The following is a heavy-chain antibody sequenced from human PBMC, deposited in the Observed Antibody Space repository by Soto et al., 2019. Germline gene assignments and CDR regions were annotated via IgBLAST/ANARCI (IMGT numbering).Heavy chain of an antibody. Sequence: EVQLVESGGGLVQPGGSLKLSCAASGFTFSGSAMHWVRQASGKGLEWVGRIRSKLNNYATVYAASVKGRFTICRDDSKTTTYLQMNSLKIEDTAVYYCTFVRGEAFAVWGKGQVVTVSS. CDR1: GFTFSGSA. V-gene: IGHV3-73*02. D-gene: IGHD3-10*02. J-gene: IGHJ3*01. CDR3: TFVRGEAFAV. CDR2: IRSKLNNYAT.